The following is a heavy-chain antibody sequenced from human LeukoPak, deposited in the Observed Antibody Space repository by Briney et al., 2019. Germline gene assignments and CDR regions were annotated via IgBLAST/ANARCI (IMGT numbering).Heavy chain of an antibody. CDR1: GFSFSIYG. D-gene: IGHD3-10*01. CDR2: ISANGINT. Sequence: GGSLRLSCAASGFSFSIYGMSWVRQAPGKGLHWLSAISANGINTYYADSVKGRFTISRDNSKNTLYLHMHSLRADDTALYYCAKDLHGAFDYWGQGILVTVSS. J-gene: IGHJ4*02. CDR3: AKDLHGAFDY. V-gene: IGHV3-23*01.